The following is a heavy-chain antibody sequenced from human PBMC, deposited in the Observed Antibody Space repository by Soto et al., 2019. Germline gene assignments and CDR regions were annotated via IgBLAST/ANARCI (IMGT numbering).Heavy chain of an antibody. CDR3: ARRYGSAFDL. CDR2: IYYSGST. V-gene: IGHV4-59*01. D-gene: IGHD3-10*01. J-gene: IGHJ3*01. Sequence: QVQLQESGPGLVKPSETLSLTCTVSGGSISSYYWSWIRQPPGKGLEWIGYIYYSGSTNYNPSLKSRVTIAVDTSKNQFSLKLSSVTAVDTAVYYCARRYGSAFDLWGQGTMVTVSS. CDR1: GGSISSYY.